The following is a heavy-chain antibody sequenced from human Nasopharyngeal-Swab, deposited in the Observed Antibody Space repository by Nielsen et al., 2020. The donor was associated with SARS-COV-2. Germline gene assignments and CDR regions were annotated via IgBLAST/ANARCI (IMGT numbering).Heavy chain of an antibody. CDR2: INHSGST. D-gene: IGHD3-22*01. Sequence: SETLSLTCAVYGGSFSGYYWSWIRQPPGKGLEWIGEINHSGSTNYNPSLKSRVTISVDTSKNQFSLKLSSVTAADTAVYYCARAVVVVITHYYYGMDVWGQGTTVTVFS. V-gene: IGHV4-34*01. CDR1: GGSFSGYY. J-gene: IGHJ6*02. CDR3: ARAVVVVITHYYYGMDV.